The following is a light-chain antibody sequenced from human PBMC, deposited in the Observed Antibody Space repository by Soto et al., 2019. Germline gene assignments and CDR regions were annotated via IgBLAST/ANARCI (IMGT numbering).Light chain of an antibody. CDR3: QQYGSSPPWK. CDR1: QSVSSSY. J-gene: IGKJ1*01. Sequence: EIVLTQSPGTLSLSPGERATLSCRASQSVSSSYLAWYQQKPGQAPRLLIYGASSRATGIPDRFSGSGSGTDFTLTISRLEPEDFAVYYCQQYGSSPPWKLGQGTKVDIK. CDR2: GAS. V-gene: IGKV3-20*01.